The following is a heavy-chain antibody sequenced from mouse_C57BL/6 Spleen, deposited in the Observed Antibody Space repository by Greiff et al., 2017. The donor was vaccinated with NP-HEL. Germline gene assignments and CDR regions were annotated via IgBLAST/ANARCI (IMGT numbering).Heavy chain of an antibody. CDR1: GYAFSSSW. V-gene: IGHV1-82*01. J-gene: IGHJ4*01. D-gene: IGHD2-3*01. CDR3: ARPYDGYFYAMDY. CDR2: IYPGDGDT. Sequence: QVQLKESGPELVKPGASVKISCKASGYAFSSSWMNWVKQRPGKGLEWIGRIYPGDGDTNYNGKFKGKATLTADKSSSTAYMQLSSLTSEDSAVYFCARPYDGYFYAMDYWGQGTSVTVSS.